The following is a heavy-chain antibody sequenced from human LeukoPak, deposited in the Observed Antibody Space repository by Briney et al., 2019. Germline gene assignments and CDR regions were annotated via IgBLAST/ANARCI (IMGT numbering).Heavy chain of an antibody. J-gene: IGHJ4*02. V-gene: IGHV3-48*03. Sequence: PGGSLRLSCAVSGFTFSSYEMNWVRQAPGKGLEWVSYISSSGSTIYYADSVKGRFTISRDNARNSLYLRMNSPRAEDTAVYYCAREGMMITFGGPWGYFDYWGQGTLVTVSS. CDR3: AREGMMITFGGPWGYFDY. D-gene: IGHD3-16*01. CDR2: ISSSGSTI. CDR1: GFTFSSYE.